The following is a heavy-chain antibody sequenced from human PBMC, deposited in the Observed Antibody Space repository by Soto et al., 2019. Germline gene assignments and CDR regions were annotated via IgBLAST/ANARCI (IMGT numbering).Heavy chain of an antibody. V-gene: IGHV4-4*02. CDR2: IYHSGST. J-gene: IGHJ3*02. CDR1: SGSISSSNW. Sequence: SETLSLTCAVSSGSISSSNWWSWVRQPPGKGLEWIGEIYHSGSTNYNPSLKSRVTISVDKSKNQFSPKLSSVTAADTAVYYCARDGSETNAFDIWGQGTMVTVSS. D-gene: IGHD2-2*03. CDR3: ARDGSETNAFDI.